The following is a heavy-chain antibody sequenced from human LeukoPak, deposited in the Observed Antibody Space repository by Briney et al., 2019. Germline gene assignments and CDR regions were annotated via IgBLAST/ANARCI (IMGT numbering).Heavy chain of an antibody. CDR1: GLTFDDYG. CDR2: INWNGGST. D-gene: IGHD6-13*01. Sequence: GGSLRLSCAASGLTFDDYGMSWVRQAPGKGLEWVSGINWNGGSTGYADSVKGRFTISRDNAKNSLYLQMNSLRAEDTALYYCARDHSSSWPDAFDIWGQGTMVTVSS. CDR3: ARDHSSSWPDAFDI. V-gene: IGHV3-20*04. J-gene: IGHJ3*02.